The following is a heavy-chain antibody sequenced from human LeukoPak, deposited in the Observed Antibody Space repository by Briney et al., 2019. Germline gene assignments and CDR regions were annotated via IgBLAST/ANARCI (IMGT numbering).Heavy chain of an antibody. J-gene: IGHJ5*01. Sequence: SETLSLTCSVSGGSIASSSYYWGWIRQPPGKGLEWIRSVFRTGTTYYSASLKSRVSISVDTSKNDFALKLASVPAADTAMYFCARRVGFYGSGSLNYFDPWGQGILVSVSS. CDR1: GGSIASSSYY. CDR3: ARRVGFYGSGSLNYFDP. V-gene: IGHV4-39*02. CDR2: VFRTGTT. D-gene: IGHD3-10*01.